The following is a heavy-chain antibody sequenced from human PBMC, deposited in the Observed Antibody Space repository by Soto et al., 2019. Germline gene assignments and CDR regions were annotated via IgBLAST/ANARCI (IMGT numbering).Heavy chain of an antibody. CDR2: ISAYNGNT. V-gene: IGHV1-18*01. D-gene: IGHD6-19*01. CDR3: AQYSSGWYDWFDP. J-gene: IGHJ5*02. Sequence: ASVKVSCKASGYTYTSYGISWVRQAPGQGLEWMGWISAYNGNTNYAQKLQGRVTMTTDTSTSTAYMELGSLRSDDTAVYYCAQYSSGWYDWFDPWGQGTLVTVSS. CDR1: GYTYTSYG.